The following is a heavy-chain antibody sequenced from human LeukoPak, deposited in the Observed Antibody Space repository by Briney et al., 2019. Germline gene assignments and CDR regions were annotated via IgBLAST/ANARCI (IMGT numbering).Heavy chain of an antibody. V-gene: IGHV1-46*01. D-gene: IGHD6-19*01. CDR3: ARDLAPAAGYSSGWYVGDY. CDR1: GYTFTSYY. Sequence: ASVKVSCKASGYTFTSYYMHWVLQAPGQELGGLGIINPSGGSTSSAQKFQGRVTMTRYTSTSTVYMEQSSLRSEDTAVYYCARDLAPAAGYSSGWYVGDYWGQGTLVTVSS. CDR2: INPSGGST. J-gene: IGHJ4*02.